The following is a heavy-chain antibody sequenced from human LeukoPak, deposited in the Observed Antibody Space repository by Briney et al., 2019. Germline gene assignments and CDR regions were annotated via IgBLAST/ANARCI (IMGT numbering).Heavy chain of an antibody. CDR2: ISAYNGNT. CDR3: ARDTLLGYCSDGSCYSEDY. D-gene: IGHD2-15*01. CDR1: GYTFTSYG. Sequence: ASVKVSCKASGYTFTSYGISWVRQAPGQGLEWMGWISAYNGNTNYAQKLQGRVTMTTDTSTSTAYMELRSLRSDDTAVYYCARDTLLGYCSDGSCYSEDYWGQGTLVTVSS. J-gene: IGHJ4*02. V-gene: IGHV1-18*01.